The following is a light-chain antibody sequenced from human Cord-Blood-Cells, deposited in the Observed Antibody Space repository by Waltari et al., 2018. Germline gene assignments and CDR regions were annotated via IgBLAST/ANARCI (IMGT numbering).Light chain of an antibody. CDR1: SSDVGRYNY. Sequence: QSALTQPASASGSPGQSITISCTGTSSDVGRYNYVSWYQQHPGKAPKLMIYDVSNRPSGVSNRFSGSKSGNTASLTISGLQAEDEADYYCSSYTSSSTGVFGGGTKLTVL. CDR3: SSYTSSSTGV. CDR2: DVS. V-gene: IGLV2-14*01. J-gene: IGLJ3*02.